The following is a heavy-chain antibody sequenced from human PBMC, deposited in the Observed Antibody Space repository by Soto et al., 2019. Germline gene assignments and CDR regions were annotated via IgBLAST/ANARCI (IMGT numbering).Heavy chain of an antibody. CDR2: ISNSGGTT. CDR1: GITFSSCA. Sequence: GGSLRLSCAASGITFSSCAMAWVRQAPGKGLEWVSDISNSGGTTNYADSVKGRFTISRDNSKNTLYLQMNSLRAEDTAVYYCAKVPNSSGWTYFDYWGQGTLVTVSS. V-gene: IGHV3-23*01. D-gene: IGHD6-19*01. CDR3: AKVPNSSGWTYFDY. J-gene: IGHJ4*02.